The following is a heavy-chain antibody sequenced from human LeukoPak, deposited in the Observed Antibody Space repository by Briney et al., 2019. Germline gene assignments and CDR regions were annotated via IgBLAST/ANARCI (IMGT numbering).Heavy chain of an antibody. CDR2: INPNTGGT. V-gene: IGHV1-2*02. Sequence: ASVKVSCKASGYTFSGFYMHWVRQAPGQGLEWMGWINPNTGGTNYAQKFQGRVTMTTDTSISTAYMELSRLTSDDTAVYFCATWGLHFDIWGQGTMVTVAS. J-gene: IGHJ3*02. CDR3: ATWGLHFDI. CDR1: GYTFSGFY. D-gene: IGHD3-16*01.